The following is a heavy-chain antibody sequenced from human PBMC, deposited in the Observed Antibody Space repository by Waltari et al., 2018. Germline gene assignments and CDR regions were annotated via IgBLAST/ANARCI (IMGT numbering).Heavy chain of an antibody. J-gene: IGHJ6*02. D-gene: IGHD6-25*01. Sequence: QVQLVQSGAEVKKPGASVKVSCTVSGSNITELSLHVVRQAPGKGLEWMGGFDPEDGETIYAQKFQGRVTMTEDTSTDTAYMELSSLRSEDTAVYYCATVEAAVYYGMDVWGQGTTVTVSS. CDR3: ATVEAAVYYGMDV. CDR2: FDPEDGET. V-gene: IGHV1-24*01. CDR1: GSNITELS.